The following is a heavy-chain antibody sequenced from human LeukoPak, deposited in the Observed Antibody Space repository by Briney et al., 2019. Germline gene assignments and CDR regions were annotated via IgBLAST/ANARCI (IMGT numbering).Heavy chain of an antibody. V-gene: IGHV1-18*01. CDR2: ISAYNGNT. CDR1: GYTFTSYG. Sequence: GASVKVSCKASGYTFTSYGISWVRQAPGQGLEWMGWISAYNGNTNYAQKLQGRVTMTTDTSTSTAYMELRSLRSDDTAVYYCARDLTPYYYDGSGYYYWGQGTLVTVSS. CDR3: ARDLTPYYYDGSGYYY. D-gene: IGHD3-22*01. J-gene: IGHJ4*02.